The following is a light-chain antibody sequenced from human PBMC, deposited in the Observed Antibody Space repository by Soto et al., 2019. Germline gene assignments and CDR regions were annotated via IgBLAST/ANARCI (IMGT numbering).Light chain of an antibody. CDR3: QQYDQWWT. Sequence: EIVMTQSPATLSVSPGKRATFSCRASQSINTKIAWYQLKPGQAPRLLIYDASIRATGIPARFSGSGSGTEFSLTINSLQSEDFGVYFCQQYDQWWTFGQGTKVDIK. V-gene: IGKV3-15*01. CDR1: QSINTK. CDR2: DAS. J-gene: IGKJ1*01.